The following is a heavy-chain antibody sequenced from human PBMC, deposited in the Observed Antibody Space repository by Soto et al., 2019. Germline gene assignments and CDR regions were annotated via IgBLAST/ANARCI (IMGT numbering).Heavy chain of an antibody. CDR3: ARELLRFRNYSGMDV. D-gene: IGHD3-3*01. CDR1: GDSVSSNSAA. V-gene: IGHV6-1*01. Sequence: PSQTLSLTCVISGDSVSSNSAAWNWIRQSPSRGLEWLGRTYYRSKWYNDYAVSVKSRITINPDTSKNQFSLQLNSVTPEATAVYYCARELLRFRNYSGMDVWGHGXTVTVYS. J-gene: IGHJ6*02. CDR2: TYYRSKWYN.